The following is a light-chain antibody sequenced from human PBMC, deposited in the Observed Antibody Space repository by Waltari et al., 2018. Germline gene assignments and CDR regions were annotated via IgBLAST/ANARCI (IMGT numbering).Light chain of an antibody. CDR3: SSYSSRSTLI. CDR2: HLN. J-gene: IGLJ2*01. CDR1: TSDIGSYTF. V-gene: IGLV2-14*03. Sequence: QSALTQPASVSGTPGQSIAISCTGTTSDIGSYTFVSWYQHHPGKAPEFLLYHLNKRPSGVSDRFSGSQSGNTASLTIAGLQAEDEADYYCSSYSSRSTLIFGGGTKLTVL.